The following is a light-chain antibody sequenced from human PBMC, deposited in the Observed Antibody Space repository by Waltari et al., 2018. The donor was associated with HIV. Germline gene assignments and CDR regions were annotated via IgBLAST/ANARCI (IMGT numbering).Light chain of an antibody. CDR1: ETIANAY. Sequence: EVVLTQSPGTLSLSPGQRATLSCRASETIANAYLAWYQQKSGQAPRLLIYDASLSATDIPDRFTGSGYGTGVTLTISRLEPEDCAVYFCQHYGTSLPSTFGGGPKVEIK. CDR2: DAS. J-gene: IGKJ4*01. V-gene: IGKV3-20*01. CDR3: QHYGTSLPST.